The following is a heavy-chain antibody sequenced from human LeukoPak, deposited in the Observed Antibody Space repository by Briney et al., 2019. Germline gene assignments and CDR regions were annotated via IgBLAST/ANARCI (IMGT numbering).Heavy chain of an antibody. V-gene: IGHV3-23*01. Sequence: GGPLRLSCAASGFSFNSFAMMWVRQAPGKGLEWVSGISGSGGPTYYADAVKGRFTISRDNSRNTLYLQMNSLRAEDTAVYYCAKSASTVTRHFDFWGQGTLVTVSS. CDR1: GFSFNSFA. J-gene: IGHJ4*02. D-gene: IGHD4-17*01. CDR2: ISGSGGPT. CDR3: AKSASTVTRHFDF.